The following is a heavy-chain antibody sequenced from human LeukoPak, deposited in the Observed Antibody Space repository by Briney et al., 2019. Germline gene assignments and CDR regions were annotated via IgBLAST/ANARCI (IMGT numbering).Heavy chain of an antibody. V-gene: IGHV3-23*01. CDR3: TRVRDGSGSSSEIFEY. CDR1: GFTFSSYG. D-gene: IGHD3-10*01. J-gene: IGHJ4*02. Sequence: GGSLRLSCAASGFTFSSYGMGWVRQAPGKGLEWVSAISGSGGSTYYADSVKGRFTISRDNSKNTLYLQMNSLRAEDTAVYYCTRVRDGSGSSSEIFEYWGQGTLVTVSS. CDR2: ISGSGGST.